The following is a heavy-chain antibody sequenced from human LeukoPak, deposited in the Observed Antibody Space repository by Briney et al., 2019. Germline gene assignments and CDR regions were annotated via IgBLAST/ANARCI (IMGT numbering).Heavy chain of an antibody. CDR2: IYTSGST. V-gene: IGHV4-4*09. CDR1: GGSISSYY. Sequence: SETLSLTCTVSGGSISSYYWSWIRQPPGKGLEWIGYIYTSGSTNYNPSLKSRVTISVDTSKNQFSLKLSSVTAADTAVYYCARQTYYDFWSGTDAFDIWGQGTMVIVSS. CDR3: ARQTYYDFWSGTDAFDI. J-gene: IGHJ3*02. D-gene: IGHD3-3*01.